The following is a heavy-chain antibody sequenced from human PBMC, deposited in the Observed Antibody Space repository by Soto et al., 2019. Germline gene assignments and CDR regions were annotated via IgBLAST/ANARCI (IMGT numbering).Heavy chain of an antibody. CDR3: AKAARGEYYDFWSGYYGRGDYYGMDV. V-gene: IGHV3-23*01. J-gene: IGHJ6*02. CDR2: ISGSGGST. CDR1: GFTFSSYA. Sequence: GGSLRLSCAASGFTFSSYAMSWVRQAPGKGLEWVSAISGSGGSTYYADSVKGRFTISRDNSKNTLYLQMNSLRAEDTAVYYCAKAARGEYYDFWSGYYGRGDYYGMDVWGQGTTVTVSS. D-gene: IGHD3-3*01.